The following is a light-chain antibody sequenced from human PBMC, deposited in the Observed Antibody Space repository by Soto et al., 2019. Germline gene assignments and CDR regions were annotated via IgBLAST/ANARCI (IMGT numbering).Light chain of an antibody. CDR1: QSINSE. J-gene: IGKJ2*01. Sequence: EIVMTQSPATLSLSPGERAALSCRASQSINSELAWYQQKPGQPPRLLIYGASTRATGVPARFTGSESGSEFTLTISGLQSEDFAFYYCQRRHNWPLTFGQGTRLEI. CDR3: QRRHNWPLT. V-gene: IGKV3-15*01. CDR2: GAS.